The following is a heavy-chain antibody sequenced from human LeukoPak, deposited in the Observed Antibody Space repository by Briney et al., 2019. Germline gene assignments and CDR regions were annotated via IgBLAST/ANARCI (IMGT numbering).Heavy chain of an antibody. CDR3: AQGAGYCSGGSCYSIDY. CDR2: ISYDGSNK. D-gene: IGHD2-15*01. CDR1: GFTFSSYG. V-gene: IGHV3-30*18. Sequence: GRSLRLSCAASGFTFSSYGMHWVRQAPGTGLEWVAVISYDGSNKYYADSVKGRFTISRDNSKNTLYLQMNSLRAEDTAVYYCAQGAGYCSGGSCYSIDYWGRGTLVTVSS. J-gene: IGHJ4*02.